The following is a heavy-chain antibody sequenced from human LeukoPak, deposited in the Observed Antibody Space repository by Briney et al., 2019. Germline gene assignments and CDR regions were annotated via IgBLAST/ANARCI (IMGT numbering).Heavy chain of an antibody. CDR1: GYTFTGYY. CDR2: INPNSGGT. D-gene: IGHD6-13*01. J-gene: IGHJ5*02. V-gene: IGHV1-2*02. CDR3: ARDMTDQQLVQNWFDP. Sequence: ASVKVSCKASGYTFTGYYMHWVRQAPGQGLEWMGWINPNSGGTNYAQKFQGRVTMTRDTSTSTAYMELSRLRSDDTAVYYCARDMTDQQLVQNWFDPWGQGTLVTVSS.